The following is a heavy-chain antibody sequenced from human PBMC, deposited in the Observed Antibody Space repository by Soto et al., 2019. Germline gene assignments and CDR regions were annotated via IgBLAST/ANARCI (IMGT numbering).Heavy chain of an antibody. V-gene: IGHV1-18*01. CDR3: ARDRRPYYYDSSGYYY. D-gene: IGHD3-22*01. J-gene: IGHJ4*02. Sequence: QLQLVQSGAEVKKPGASVKVSCKASGNTFTSYVFSWVRQAPGQGLEWMGWISGYSGNTNYAQKLQGRVTMTTDTSTSTAYMELRSLRSDATAVYYCARDRRPYYYDSSGYYYWGQGTLVTVSS. CDR2: ISGYSGNT. CDR1: GNTFTSYV.